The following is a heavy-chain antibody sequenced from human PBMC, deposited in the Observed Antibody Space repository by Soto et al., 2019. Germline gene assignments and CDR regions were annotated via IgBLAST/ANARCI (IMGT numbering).Heavy chain of an antibody. CDR2: ISHSGGT. CDR3: ASLSDYGDSNWFDP. CDR1: GGSFSDYY. J-gene: IGHJ5*02. V-gene: IGHV4-34*01. Sequence: SESLSLTCAVYGGSFSDYYWSWIRQPPGKGLEWIGEISHSGGTNYNPSLKSRLTISLDTSKNQFSLKLTSVTAADTAVYYCASLSDYGDSNWFDPWGQGTRVTVSS. D-gene: IGHD4-17*01.